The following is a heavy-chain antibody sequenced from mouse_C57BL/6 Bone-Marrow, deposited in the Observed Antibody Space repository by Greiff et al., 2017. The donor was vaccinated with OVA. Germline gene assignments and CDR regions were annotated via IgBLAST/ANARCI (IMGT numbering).Heavy chain of an antibody. CDR3: ARDYGSSYAMDY. CDR1: GYTFTSYW. V-gene: IGHV1-52*01. CDR2: IDPSDSET. J-gene: IGHJ4*01. D-gene: IGHD1-1*01. Sequence: QVQLQQPGAELVRPGSSVKLSCKASGYTFTSYWMHWVKQRPKQGLEWIGNIDPSDSETHYNQKFKDKATLTVDKSSSTAYMQLSSLTSEDSADYDSARDYGSSYAMDYWGQGTSVTVSS.